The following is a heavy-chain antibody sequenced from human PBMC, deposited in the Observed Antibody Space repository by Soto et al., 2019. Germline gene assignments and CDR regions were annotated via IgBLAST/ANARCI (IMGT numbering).Heavy chain of an antibody. D-gene: IGHD2-21*01. CDR3: GRVVEGATRHTDFDS. CDR2: VYYSGGA. V-gene: IGHV4-39*01. CDR1: GVSIHNSHSF. Sequence: QVHLQESGPGLVKPSETLSLTCAVSGVSIHNSHSFWGWIRQPPGQGLEFIANVYYSGGAHYNQSFKSRVTISVDTATNQVSLRMSSVTAADTAVYFCGRVVEGATRHTDFDSWGQGTLVTVSS. J-gene: IGHJ5*01.